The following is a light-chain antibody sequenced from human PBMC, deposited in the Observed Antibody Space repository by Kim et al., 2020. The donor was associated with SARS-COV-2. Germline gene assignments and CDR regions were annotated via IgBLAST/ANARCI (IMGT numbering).Light chain of an antibody. Sequence: PGTTARINGRGNGIRSKIVPWYRQVPGQAPVLVISYNSDRPSGIPERFSGSNSGNTATLTISRVEAGDEADYYCQVWDSSSDHRVVFGGGTQLTVL. CDR1: GIRSKI. CDR2: YNS. V-gene: IGLV3-21*04. CDR3: QVWDSSSDHRVV. J-gene: IGLJ2*01.